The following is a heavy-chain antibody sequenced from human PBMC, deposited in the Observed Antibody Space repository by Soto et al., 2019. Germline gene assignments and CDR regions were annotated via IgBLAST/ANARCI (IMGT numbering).Heavy chain of an antibody. Sequence: PSETLSLTCAFSGGSIISGGYSWSWIRQPPGKGLEWIGYIYHSGSTYYNPSLKSRVTISVDRSKNQFSLKLSSVTAADTAAYYCARVPDYWGQGTLVTVSS. CDR2: IYHSGST. J-gene: IGHJ4*02. V-gene: IGHV4-30-2*01. CDR3: ARVPDY. CDR1: GGSIISGGYS.